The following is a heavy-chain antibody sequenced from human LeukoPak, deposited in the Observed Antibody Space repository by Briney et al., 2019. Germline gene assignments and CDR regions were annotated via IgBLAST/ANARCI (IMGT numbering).Heavy chain of an antibody. V-gene: IGHV3-64*01. CDR3: ARGRSYSRDALDI. CDR2: ISSNGGST. Sequence: QPGGSLRLSCVASGFTFSSYAMHWVRQAPGKGLEYVSAISSNGGSTYYANSVKGRFTISRDNSKNTLYLQMGSLRAEDMAVYYCARGRSYSRDALDIWGQGTMVTVSS. D-gene: IGHD1-26*01. CDR1: GFTFSSYA. J-gene: IGHJ3*02.